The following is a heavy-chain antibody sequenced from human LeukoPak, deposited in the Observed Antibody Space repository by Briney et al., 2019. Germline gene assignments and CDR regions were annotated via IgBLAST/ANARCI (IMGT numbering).Heavy chain of an antibody. CDR3: SRDPSGSYIWFDP. CDR2: ISSSGSTI. J-gene: IGHJ5*02. D-gene: IGHD1-26*01. V-gene: IGHV3-11*01. Sequence: GGSLRLSCAASGFTFSDYYMSWIRQAPGKGLEWVSYISSSGSTIYYADSVKGRFTISRDNAKNSLYLQMNSLRAEDTAVYYCSRDPSGSYIWFDPWGQGTLVTVSS. CDR1: GFTFSDYY.